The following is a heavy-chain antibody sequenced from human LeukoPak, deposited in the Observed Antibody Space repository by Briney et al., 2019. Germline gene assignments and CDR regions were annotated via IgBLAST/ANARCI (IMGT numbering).Heavy chain of an antibody. D-gene: IGHD3-22*01. CDR3: ARENDYYDRTLDP. V-gene: IGHV3-74*01. CDR1: GFTFSRYW. CDR2: INTDGSST. Sequence: GGSLRLSCAASGFTFSRYWMHWVRQAPGKGPVWVSRINTDGSSTSYADSVRGRFTISRDNAKNTLYLQMNSLRAEDTAVYYCARENDYYDRTLDPWGQGTLVTVSS. J-gene: IGHJ5*02.